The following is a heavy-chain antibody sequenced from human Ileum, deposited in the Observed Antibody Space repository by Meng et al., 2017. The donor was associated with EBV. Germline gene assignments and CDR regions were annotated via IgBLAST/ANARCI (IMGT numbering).Heavy chain of an antibody. V-gene: IGHV1-2*06. CDR3: ARGQNYYGSGSLIDY. CDR2: INANSGDT. J-gene: IGHJ4*02. CDR1: GYTFTGQP. Sequence: QRVQSGGEVKKRGASVKVSCKASGYTFTGQPIHWVRQAPGQGLEWMGQINANSGDTKYSQKFQGRVTVTRDTSISTAYMELSRLTSDDAAVYYCARGQNYYGSGSLIDYWGQGTLVTVSS. D-gene: IGHD3-10*01.